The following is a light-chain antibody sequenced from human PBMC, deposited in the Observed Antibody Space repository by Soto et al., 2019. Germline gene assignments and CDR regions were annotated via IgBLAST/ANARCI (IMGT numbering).Light chain of an antibody. J-gene: IGKJ1*01. CDR1: QSVSSNY. V-gene: IGKV3-20*01. Sequence: ESVLTQSPGTLSLSPGERATLSCRASQSVSSNYLAWYQQKPGQAPSLLIYGASTRASGIPDRFSGSGSGTDFTLTISGLQSEDFAVYYCQQYNNWPQTFGQGTKV. CDR3: QQYNNWPQT. CDR2: GAS.